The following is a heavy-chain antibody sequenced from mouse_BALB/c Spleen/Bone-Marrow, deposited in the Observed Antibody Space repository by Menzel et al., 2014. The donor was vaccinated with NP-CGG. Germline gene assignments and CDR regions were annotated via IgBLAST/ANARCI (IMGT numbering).Heavy chain of an antibody. Sequence: VKLQESGAELGKPGASVKLSCKASGYTFTSYYMYWVRPRPGQGLEWIGEINPINGGTKISEKFKSRATLTVDKSSSTAFIQLCTLTSEDSAVYYCTRSNCGYCYFDVWGAGTTVTVSS. D-gene: IGHD4-1*02. V-gene: IGHV1S81*02. CDR1: GYTFTSYY. CDR3: TRSNCGYCYFDV. CDR2: INPINGGT. J-gene: IGHJ1*01.